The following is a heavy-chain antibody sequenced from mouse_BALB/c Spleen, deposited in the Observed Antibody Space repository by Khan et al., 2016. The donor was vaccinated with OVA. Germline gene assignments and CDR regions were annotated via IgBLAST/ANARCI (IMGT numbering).Heavy chain of an antibody. Sequence: VQLQQSGPELVKPGASVKVSCKASGYSFTDYNMFWVKQSHGKSLEWIGYIDPYNGGTSYNQKFKGKATLTVDKSSSTAFMHLSSLTSEDSAVLYCAITDYYGSSYYFDYWGQGTTLTVSS. CDR3: AITDYYGSSYYFDY. CDR2: IDPYNGGT. V-gene: IGHV1S135*01. J-gene: IGHJ2*01. D-gene: IGHD1-1*01. CDR1: GYSFTDYN.